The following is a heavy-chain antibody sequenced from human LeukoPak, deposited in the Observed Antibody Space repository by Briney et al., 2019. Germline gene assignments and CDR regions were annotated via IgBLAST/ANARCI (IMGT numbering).Heavy chain of an antibody. CDR1: GGSISSYY. CDR3: ARDGDSSGFKN. V-gene: IGHV4-59*12. Sequence: SETLSLTCTVSGGSISSYYWSWIRQPPGKGLEWIGYIYYSGSTNYNPSLKSRVTISVDTSKNQFSLKLSSVTAADTAVYYCARDGDSSGFKNWGQGTLVPVSS. CDR2: IYYSGST. J-gene: IGHJ4*02. D-gene: IGHD3-22*01.